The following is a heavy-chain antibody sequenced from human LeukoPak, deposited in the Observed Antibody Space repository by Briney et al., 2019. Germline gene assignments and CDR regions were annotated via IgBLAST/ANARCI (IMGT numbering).Heavy chain of an antibody. CDR2: ITWNMGSI. CDR3: HTANLYRTAVAGFFDY. Sequence: GGSLRLSCAPSPFTFDEDAMDWGRQAPGEGLEWGSGITWNMGSISYADSVKVQFTIPRTNAKNSLYLQMNMRTPEDRPWYYCHTANLYRTAVAGFFDYWYQGPLVTVSS. CDR1: PFTFDEDA. D-gene: IGHD6-19*01. V-gene: IGHV3-9*01. J-gene: IGHJ4*02.